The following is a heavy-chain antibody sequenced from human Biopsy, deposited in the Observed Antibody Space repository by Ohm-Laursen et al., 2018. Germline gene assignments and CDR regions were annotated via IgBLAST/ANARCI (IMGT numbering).Heavy chain of an antibody. Sequence: SETLSLTCTVSGGSITGHYWTWIRQPPGQGLVWIGHVSHTGNTSSKSSLKSRVTISVNASRKHYSLMLTSLAAADTAVYYCARGSNEDGGLYLPLWGQGTLVTVSS. CDR3: ARGSNEDGGLYLPL. V-gene: IGHV4-59*11. D-gene: IGHD4-23*01. J-gene: IGHJ4*02. CDR2: VSHTGNT. CDR1: GGSITGHY.